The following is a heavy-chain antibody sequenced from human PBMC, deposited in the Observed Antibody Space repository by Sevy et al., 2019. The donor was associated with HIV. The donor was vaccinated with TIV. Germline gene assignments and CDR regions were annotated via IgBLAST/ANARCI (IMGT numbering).Heavy chain of an antibody. CDR3: ARDKSGSYSYPNAFDI. D-gene: IGHD1-26*01. CDR1: GFTFSSYW. V-gene: IGHV3-7*03. Sequence: GGSLRLSCAASGFTFSSYWMTWVRQAPGKGLEWVANIMQDGSEKYYVDSVKGRFTISRDNAKNSLFLQMNGLRAEDTAVYYCARDKSGSYSYPNAFDIWGQGTMVTVSS. J-gene: IGHJ3*02. CDR2: IMQDGSEK.